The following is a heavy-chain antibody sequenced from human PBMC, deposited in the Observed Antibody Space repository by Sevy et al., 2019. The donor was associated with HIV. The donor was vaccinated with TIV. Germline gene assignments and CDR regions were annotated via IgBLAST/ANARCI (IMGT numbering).Heavy chain of an antibody. V-gene: IGHV4-59*01. CDR1: GGSISSYY. D-gene: IGHD4-17*01. J-gene: IGHJ6*03. CDR3: ARRYYGDYFGYYYYMDV. CDR2: IYYSGST. Sequence: SETLSLTCTVSGGSISSYYWSWIRQPPGKGLEWIGYIYYSGSTNYNPSLKSRVTISVDTSKNQFSLKLSSVTAADTAVYYCARRYYGDYFGYYYYMDVWGKGTTVTVSS.